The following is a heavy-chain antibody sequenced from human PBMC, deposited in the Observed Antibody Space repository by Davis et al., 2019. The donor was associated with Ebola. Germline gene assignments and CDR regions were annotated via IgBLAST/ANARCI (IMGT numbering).Heavy chain of an antibody. D-gene: IGHD2-8*01. V-gene: IGHV3-66*01. CDR3: ARGLPHSFGVFDS. CDR2: LYSGGST. CDR1: GFIVTYNY. J-gene: IGHJ4*02. Sequence: GESLKISCAASGFIVTYNYMSWVRQVPGKGLEWVSTLYSGGSTYYADSVKGRFEISRDNSNNTLYLQMNNLRVEDTAVYFCARGLPHSFGVFDSWGQGALVTVSS.